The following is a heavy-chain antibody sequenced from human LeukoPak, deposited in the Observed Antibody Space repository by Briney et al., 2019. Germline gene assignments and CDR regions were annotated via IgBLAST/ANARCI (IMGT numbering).Heavy chain of an antibody. Sequence: PGGSLRLSCAASGFNVSSTSMSWVRQAPGKGLEWVSVIYSGGSTYYTDSVKGRFTISRHNSKNTLYLQMNSLRAEDTAVYYCARATGSGWYTFDYWGQGTLVTVSS. CDR3: ARATGSGWYTFDY. CDR1: GFNVSSTS. CDR2: IYSGGST. J-gene: IGHJ4*02. D-gene: IGHD6-19*01. V-gene: IGHV3-53*04.